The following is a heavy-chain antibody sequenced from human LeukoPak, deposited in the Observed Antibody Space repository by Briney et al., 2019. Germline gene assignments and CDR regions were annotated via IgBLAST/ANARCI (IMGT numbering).Heavy chain of an antibody. CDR1: GDSISTYY. D-gene: IGHD3-10*01. CDR2: IYYSGST. J-gene: IGHJ4*02. CDR3: ARGPIYGSGSYYAY. V-gene: IGHV4-59*01. Sequence: SETLSLTCTVSGDSISTYYWSWIRQPPGKGLEWIGYIYYSGSTTYNPSLKSRVTISVDTSKNQFSLKLSSVTAADTAVYYCARGPIYGSGSYYAYWGQGTLVTVSS.